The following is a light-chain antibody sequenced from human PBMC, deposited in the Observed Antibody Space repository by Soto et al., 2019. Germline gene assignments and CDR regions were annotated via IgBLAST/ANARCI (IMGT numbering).Light chain of an antibody. Sequence: QSALTQPASVSGSPGQSITISCTGTSSDVGSYNLVSWYQQHPGKAPKLMIYEGSKPHSGVSNRFSGSKSGNTASLTNSGLQAEDEADYYCCSYAVSSTWVFGGGSQRTVL. J-gene: IGLJ7*01. V-gene: IGLV2-23*01. CDR1: SSDVGSYNL. CDR2: EGS. CDR3: CSYAVSSTWV.